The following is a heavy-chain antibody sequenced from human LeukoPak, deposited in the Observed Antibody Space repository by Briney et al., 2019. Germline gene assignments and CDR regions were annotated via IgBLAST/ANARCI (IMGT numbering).Heavy chain of an antibody. CDR1: EFPFSSYW. Sequence: GGSLRLSCVASEFPFSSYWMTWVRQAPGKGLEWVANIKQDGSKKSYVDSVKGRFTISRDNAKNSLYLQMNSLRAEDTAIYYCTRVGYIDEGIDYWGQGTLVTVSS. J-gene: IGHJ4*02. CDR3: TRVGYIDEGIDY. D-gene: IGHD5-24*01. CDR2: IKQDGSKK. V-gene: IGHV3-7*04.